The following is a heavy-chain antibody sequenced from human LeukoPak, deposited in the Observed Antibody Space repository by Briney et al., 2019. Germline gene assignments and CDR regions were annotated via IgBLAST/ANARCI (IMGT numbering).Heavy chain of an antibody. J-gene: IGHJ4*02. V-gene: IGHV4-34*01. CDR1: GGSFSGYY. CDR2: INHSGST. Sequence: PSGTLSLTCAVYGGSFSGYYWSWLRQPPGKGLEWIGEINHSGSTNNNLSLKSRVTISVDTSKKQFSLNLSSVTAADTAVYYCARGQGTVTTHWGQGTLVTVSS. D-gene: IGHD4-17*01. CDR3: ARGQGTVTTH.